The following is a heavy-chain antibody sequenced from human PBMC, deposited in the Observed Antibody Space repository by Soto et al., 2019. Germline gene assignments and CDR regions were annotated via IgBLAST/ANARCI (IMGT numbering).Heavy chain of an antibody. CDR2: IYYSGST. CDR1: GGSISSYY. V-gene: IGHV4-59*01. D-gene: IGHD6-19*01. Sequence: SETLSLTCTVSGGSISSYYWSWIRQPPGKGLEWIGYIYYSGSTNYNPSLKSRVTISVDTSKNQFSLKLSSVTAADTAVYYCARASIAVAAIFDYWGQGTLVTVSS. J-gene: IGHJ4*02. CDR3: ARASIAVAAIFDY.